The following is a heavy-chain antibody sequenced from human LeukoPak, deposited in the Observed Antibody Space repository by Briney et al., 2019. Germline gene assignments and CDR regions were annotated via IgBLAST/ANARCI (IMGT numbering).Heavy chain of an antibody. Sequence: GGSLRLSCAASGFTFSSYWMSWVRQAPGKGLEWVANIKQDGSEKYYVDSVKGRFTISGDNAKNSLYLQMNSLRAEDTAVYYCARKLLWFGESQGGVDYWGQGTLVTVSS. J-gene: IGHJ4*02. V-gene: IGHV3-7*01. CDR3: ARKLLWFGESQGGVDY. D-gene: IGHD3-10*01. CDR2: IKQDGSEK. CDR1: GFTFSSYW.